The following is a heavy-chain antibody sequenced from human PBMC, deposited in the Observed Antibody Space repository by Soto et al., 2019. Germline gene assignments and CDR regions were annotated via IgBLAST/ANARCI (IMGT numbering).Heavy chain of an antibody. J-gene: IGHJ6*02. CDR1: GGTFSSYA. CDR2: IIPIFGTA. D-gene: IGHD6-13*01. V-gene: IGHV1-69*13. CDR3: ARCIAAAGTYYYYYGMDV. Sequence: ASVKVSCKASGGTFSSYAISWVRQAPGQVLEWMGGIIPIFGTANYAQKFQGRVTITADESTSTAYMELSSLRSEDTAVYCCARCIAAAGTYYYYYGMDVWGQGTTVTVSS.